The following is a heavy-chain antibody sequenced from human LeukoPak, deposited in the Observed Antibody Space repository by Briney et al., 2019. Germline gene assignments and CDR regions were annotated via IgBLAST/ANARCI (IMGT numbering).Heavy chain of an antibody. D-gene: IGHD3-22*01. CDR1: GFTFSSYA. V-gene: IGHV3-23*01. CDR3: AKDYPSPYYYDSSSHFDY. Sequence: GGSLRLSCAASGFTFSSYAMSWVRQAPGKGLEWVSAISGSGGSTYYADSVKGRFTISRDNSKNTLYLQMNSLRAEDTAVYYCAKDYPSPYYYDSSSHFDYWGQGTLVTVS. CDR2: ISGSGGST. J-gene: IGHJ4*02.